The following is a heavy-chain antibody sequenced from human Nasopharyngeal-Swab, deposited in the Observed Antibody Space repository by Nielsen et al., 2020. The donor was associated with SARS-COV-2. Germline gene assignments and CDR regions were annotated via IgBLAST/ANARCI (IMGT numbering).Heavy chain of an antibody. V-gene: IGHV4-59*01. D-gene: IGHD4-17*01. Sequence: SETLSLTCTVSGGSLSNYYWSWIRQPPGKGLEWLGYIHYTANTNYNPSLKSRLTMSVDASKNQFSLKLRSVTAADTAVYFCAREVWQRRLHTSDYWGLGTLVTVSS. CDR2: IHYTANT. CDR3: AREVWQRRLHTSDY. CDR1: GGSLSNYY. J-gene: IGHJ4*02.